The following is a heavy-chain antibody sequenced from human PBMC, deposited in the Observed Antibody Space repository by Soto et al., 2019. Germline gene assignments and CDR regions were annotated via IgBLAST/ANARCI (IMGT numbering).Heavy chain of an antibody. CDR3: WMGRGWYTLHS. Sequence: SETLSLTCAVSGDSISSGGFSWSWIRQPPVKGLEWIGYIYHSGTSFYNPPLKSRVTISVDASKNQFSLELNSVTAAATAVYYCWMGRGWYTLHSWGQGTLVTVSS. D-gene: IGHD6-19*01. CDR2: IYHSGTS. V-gene: IGHV4-30-2*01. CDR1: GDSISSGGFS. J-gene: IGHJ4*02.